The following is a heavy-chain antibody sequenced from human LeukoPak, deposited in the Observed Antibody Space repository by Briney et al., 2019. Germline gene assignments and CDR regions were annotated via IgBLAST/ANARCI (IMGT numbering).Heavy chain of an antibody. Sequence: GGSLRLSCAASLFTFSSYWMSWVRQAPGKGREWVANIKQVGSEKYYVDSVKGLFNISRDNAKNSLYLQMNSLRAEDTAVYYCARGGRGSYFDYWGQGTLVSVSS. J-gene: IGHJ4*02. V-gene: IGHV3-7*01. CDR2: IKQVGSEK. D-gene: IGHD1-26*01. CDR1: LFTFSSYW. CDR3: ARGGRGSYFDY.